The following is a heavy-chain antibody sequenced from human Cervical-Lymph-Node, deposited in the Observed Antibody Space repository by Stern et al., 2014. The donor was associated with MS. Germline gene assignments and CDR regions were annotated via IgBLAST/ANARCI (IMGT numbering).Heavy chain of an antibody. CDR1: GFTFSSYA. CDR3: AKRGYCSSTGCYFDY. Sequence: EVQLVESGGGLVQPGGSLRLSCAASGFTFSSYAMNWVRQAPGKGLEWVSAISGSGGSTYYADSVKGRFTISRDNSKNTLYLQMNSLRAEDTAIYYCAKRGYCSSTGCYFDYWGQGTLVTVSS. J-gene: IGHJ4*02. V-gene: IGHV3-23*04. D-gene: IGHD2-2*01. CDR2: ISGSGGST.